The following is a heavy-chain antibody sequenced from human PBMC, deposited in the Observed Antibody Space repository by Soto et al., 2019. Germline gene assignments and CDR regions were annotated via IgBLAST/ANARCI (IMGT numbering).Heavy chain of an antibody. CDR1: GGSISSRNYY. CDR3: ARQADFWGGGGGFAP. J-gene: IGHJ5*02. CDR2: VYYNGFT. Sequence: QLQLQESGPGLVKPLETLSLICTVSGGSISSRNYYWGWIRQPPGKGLEWIGSVYYNGFTYYNPSLKSRANISVDTSKIQFSLRLNSVTAAYQAVYYCARQADFWGGGGGFAPWGQGTLVTVSS. D-gene: IGHD3-3*01. V-gene: IGHV4-39*01.